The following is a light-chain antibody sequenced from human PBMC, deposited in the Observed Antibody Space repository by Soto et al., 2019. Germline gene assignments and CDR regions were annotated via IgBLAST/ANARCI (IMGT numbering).Light chain of an antibody. Sequence: DIQMTQSPSTLSASVGDRVTITCRASQSISSWLAWYQQKPGKAPKLLIYDASSLDSGVPSRFSGSGSGTDFALTITSLQAEDFATYYCQQLRMYPSTFGGGTKVDIK. CDR2: DAS. CDR1: QSISSW. J-gene: IGKJ4*01. CDR3: QQLRMYPST. V-gene: IGKV1-5*01.